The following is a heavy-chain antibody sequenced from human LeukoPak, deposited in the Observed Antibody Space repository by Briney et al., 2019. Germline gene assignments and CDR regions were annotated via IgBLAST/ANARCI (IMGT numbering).Heavy chain of an antibody. V-gene: IGHV4-30-2*01. D-gene: IGHD3-16*02. J-gene: IGHJ4*02. Sequence: TSETLSLTCAVSGGSISSGGYSWSWIRQPPGKGLEWIGYIYHSGSTNYNPSLKSRVTISVDTSKNQFSLKLSSVTAADTAVYYCARKPAYDYVWGSYRPSQKFDYWGQGTLVTVSS. CDR2: IYHSGST. CDR3: ARKPAYDYVWGSYRPSQKFDY. CDR1: GGSISSGGYS.